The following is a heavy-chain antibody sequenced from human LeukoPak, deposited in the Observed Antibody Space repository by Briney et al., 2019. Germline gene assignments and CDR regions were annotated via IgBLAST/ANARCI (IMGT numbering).Heavy chain of an antibody. CDR2: ISYDGSNK. CDR3: ARDGWELLTSLYYFDY. Sequence: GGSLTLTCAASGFTFSSYAMHWIRQGPGKGLEWVAVISYDGSNKYYADSVKDRFTISRDNSKNTLYLQMNSLRAEDTAVYYCARDGWELLTSLYYFDYWGQGTLVTVSS. V-gene: IGHV3-30-3*01. D-gene: IGHD1-26*01. J-gene: IGHJ4*02. CDR1: GFTFSSYA.